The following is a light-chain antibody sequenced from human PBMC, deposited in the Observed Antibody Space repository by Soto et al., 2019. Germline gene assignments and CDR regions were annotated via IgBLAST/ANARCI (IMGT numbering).Light chain of an antibody. CDR3: QQSYSTPYT. Sequence: DIQMTQSPSSLSASVRERVTITCRASQSISSYLNCYQQKPGKAPKLLIYAASSLQSGVPSRFSGSGSGTDFTLSISSLQPEDFATYYCQQSYSTPYTFGQGTKLEIK. V-gene: IGKV1-39*01. CDR2: AAS. CDR1: QSISSY. J-gene: IGKJ2*01.